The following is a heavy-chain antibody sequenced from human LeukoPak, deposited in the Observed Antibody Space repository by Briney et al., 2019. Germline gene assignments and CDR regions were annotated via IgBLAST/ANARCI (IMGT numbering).Heavy chain of an antibody. Sequence: PGGSLRLSCAASGFTFSGYNMNWVRQAPGKGLEWVSYISSSSSTIYYADSVKGRFTISRDNAKNSLYLQMNSLRAEDTAVYYCARGGSSWFFDYWGQGTLVTVSS. V-gene: IGHV3-48*04. D-gene: IGHD6-13*01. CDR3: ARGGSSWFFDY. J-gene: IGHJ4*02. CDR2: ISSSSSTI. CDR1: GFTFSGYN.